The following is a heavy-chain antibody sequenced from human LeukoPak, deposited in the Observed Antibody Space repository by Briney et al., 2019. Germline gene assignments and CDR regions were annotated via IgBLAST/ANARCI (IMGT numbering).Heavy chain of an antibody. D-gene: IGHD3-3*01. CDR1: GYSFSRYS. Sequence: SVKVSCKASGYSFSRYSISWVRQAPGQGLEWMGGIIPIFGTANYAQKFQGRVTITADESTSTAYMELSSLRSEDTAVYYCAREGDFLVWGQGTTVTVSS. J-gene: IGHJ6*02. CDR3: AREGDFLV. CDR2: IIPIFGTA. V-gene: IGHV1-69*13.